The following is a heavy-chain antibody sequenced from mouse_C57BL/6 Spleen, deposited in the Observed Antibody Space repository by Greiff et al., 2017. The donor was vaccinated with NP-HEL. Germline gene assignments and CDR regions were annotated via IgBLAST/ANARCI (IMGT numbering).Heavy chain of an antibody. D-gene: IGHD3-2*02. CDR1: GYTFTSYG. CDR3: ARGRTAQAPWFAY. V-gene: IGHV1-81*01. J-gene: IGHJ3*01. CDR2: IYPRSGNT. Sequence: VKLVESGAELARPGASVKLSCKASGYTFTSYGISWVKQRTGQGLEWIGEIYPRSGNTYYNEKFKGKATLTADKSSSTAYMELRSLTSEDSAVYFCARGRTAQAPWFAYWGQGTLVTVSA.